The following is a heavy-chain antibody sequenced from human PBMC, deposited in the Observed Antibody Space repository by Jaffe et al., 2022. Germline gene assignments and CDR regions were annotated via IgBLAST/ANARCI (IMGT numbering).Heavy chain of an antibody. CDR1: GFTFTSHW. CDR2: IKQDGSEK. Sequence: EVQLVESGGGLVQPGGSLRLSCAASGFTFTSHWMSWVRQAPGKGLEWVANIKQDGSEKYYVDSVKGRFTISRDNAKNSLSLQMNSLRAEDTAVYYCARGCCSGISCYSDTFDLWGQGTMVTVSS. V-gene: IGHV3-7*04. D-gene: IGHD2-15*01. J-gene: IGHJ3*01. CDR3: ARGCCSGISCYSDTFDL.